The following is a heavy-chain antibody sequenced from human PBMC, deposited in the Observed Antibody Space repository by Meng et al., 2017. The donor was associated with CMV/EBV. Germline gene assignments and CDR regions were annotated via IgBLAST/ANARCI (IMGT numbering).Heavy chain of an antibody. CDR3: AREGIVVVPAAILPDAFDI. Sequence: GESLKISCAASGFTFSSYAMHWVRQAPGKGLEWVAVISYDGSNKYYADSVKGRFTISRDNSKNTLYLQMNSLRAEDTAVYYCAREGIVVVPAAILPDAFDIWGQGTTVTVSS. CDR1: GFTFSSYA. CDR2: ISYDGSNK. J-gene: IGHJ3*02. V-gene: IGHV3-30*04. D-gene: IGHD2-2*02.